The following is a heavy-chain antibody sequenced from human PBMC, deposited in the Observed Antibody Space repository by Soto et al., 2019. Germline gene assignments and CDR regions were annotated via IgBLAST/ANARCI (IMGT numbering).Heavy chain of an antibody. CDR2: ISGSGGST. CDR3: AKAKDAPYSSGWSFPLTGYYGMDV. V-gene: IGHV3-23*01. Sequence: GGSLRLSCAASGFTFSSYAMSWVRQAPGKGLEWVSAISGSGGSTYYADSVKGRFTISRDNSKNTLYLQMNSLRAEDTAVYYCAKAKDAPYSSGWSFPLTGYYGMDVWGQGTTVTVSS. J-gene: IGHJ6*02. CDR1: GFTFSSYA. D-gene: IGHD6-19*01.